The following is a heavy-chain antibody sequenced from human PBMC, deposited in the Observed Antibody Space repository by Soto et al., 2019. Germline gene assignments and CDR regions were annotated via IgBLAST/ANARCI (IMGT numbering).Heavy chain of an antibody. D-gene: IGHD3-22*01. Sequence: SVKVSCKASGGTFSSYAISWVRQAPGQGLEWMGGIIPIFGTANYAQKFQGRVTITADESTSTAYMELSSLRSEDTAVYYCARDGSGYGGFDYWGQGTLLTVSS. CDR2: IIPIFGTA. V-gene: IGHV1-69*13. J-gene: IGHJ4*02. CDR3: ARDGSGYGGFDY. CDR1: GGTFSSYA.